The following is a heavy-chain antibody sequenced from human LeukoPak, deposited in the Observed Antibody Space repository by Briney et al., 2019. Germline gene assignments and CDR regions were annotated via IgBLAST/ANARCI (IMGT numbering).Heavy chain of an antibody. V-gene: IGHV4-59*01. D-gene: IGHD3-3*01. CDR1: VGSISSYY. Sequence: SETLSLTCTVSVGSISSYYWSWIRQPPGKGLEWIGYIYYSGSTNYNPSLKSRVTISVDTSKNQFSLKLSSVTAADTAVYYCARLNYDFCSGIPPYYTDVCGRGTTVTVSS. CDR2: IYYSGST. CDR3: ARLNYDFCSGIPPYYTDV. J-gene: IGHJ6*03.